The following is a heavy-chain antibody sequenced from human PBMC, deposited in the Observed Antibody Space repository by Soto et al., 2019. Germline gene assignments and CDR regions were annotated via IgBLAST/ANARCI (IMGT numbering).Heavy chain of an antibody. Sequence: PGGSLRLSCAASGFTFSNAWMNWVRQAPGKGLEWVGRTKSKTDGGTTDYAAPVKGRFTISRDDSKNTLYLQMNSLKTEDTAVYYCTTAPLRRFLEWLKTFDYWGQGTLVTVSS. J-gene: IGHJ4*02. CDR3: TTAPLRRFLEWLKTFDY. CDR2: TKSKTDGGTT. CDR1: GFTFSNAW. V-gene: IGHV3-15*07. D-gene: IGHD3-3*01.